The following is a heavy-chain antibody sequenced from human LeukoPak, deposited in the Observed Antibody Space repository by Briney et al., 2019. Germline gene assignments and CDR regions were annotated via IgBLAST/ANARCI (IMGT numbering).Heavy chain of an antibody. CDR1: GGTFSSYA. Sequence: SVKVSCKASGGTFSSYAISWVRQAPGQGLEWMGGIIPIFGTANYAQKFQGRVTITADESTSTAYMELSSLRSEDTAVYYCARSPVGHIVVVTANYFDYWGQGTLVTVSS. CDR3: ARSPVGHIVVVTANYFDY. D-gene: IGHD2-21*02. J-gene: IGHJ4*02. CDR2: IIPIFGTA. V-gene: IGHV1-69*01.